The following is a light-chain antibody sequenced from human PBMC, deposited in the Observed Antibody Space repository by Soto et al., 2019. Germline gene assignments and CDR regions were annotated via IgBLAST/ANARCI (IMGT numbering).Light chain of an antibody. CDR3: QQYDNWPPFT. CDR1: QSVGSH. Sequence: EIVMTQSPATLSVSPGETATLSCRASQSVGSHLAWCQQRPGQAPRLLIYGASYRATGIPARFSGCGSGTDFTLIISSLQSEDFAVYYCQQYDNWPPFTFGPGTKVDIK. CDR2: GAS. J-gene: IGKJ3*01. V-gene: IGKV3-15*01.